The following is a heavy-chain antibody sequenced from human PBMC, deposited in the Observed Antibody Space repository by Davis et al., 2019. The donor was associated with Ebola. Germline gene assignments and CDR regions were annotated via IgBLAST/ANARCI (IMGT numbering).Heavy chain of an antibody. V-gene: IGHV3-15*01. D-gene: IGHD1-26*01. Sequence: GESLKISCATSGFTFRDAWMSWVRQAPGKGLELVGRMKSNSDGGTADYAAPVKGRYTISRDDSKNTLYLEINSLKNEDTAMYYCTLVGASGRAYWGQGTLVTVSS. J-gene: IGHJ4*02. CDR3: TLVGASGRAY. CDR2: MKSNSDGGTA. CDR1: GFTFRDAW.